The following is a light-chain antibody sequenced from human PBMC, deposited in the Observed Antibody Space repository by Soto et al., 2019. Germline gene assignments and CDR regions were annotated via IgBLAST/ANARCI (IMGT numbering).Light chain of an antibody. J-gene: IGLJ3*02. CDR1: SSDVGDYNY. Sequence: QSALTQPASVSGSPGQSITISCTGTSSDVGDYNYVSWYQQHPGKAPRLIIYEVSNRPSGVSNRFSGSKSGNTASLTISGLQADDEADYYCSSYTSSSSLWVFGGGTKLTVL. CDR3: SSYTSSSSLWV. V-gene: IGLV2-14*01. CDR2: EVS.